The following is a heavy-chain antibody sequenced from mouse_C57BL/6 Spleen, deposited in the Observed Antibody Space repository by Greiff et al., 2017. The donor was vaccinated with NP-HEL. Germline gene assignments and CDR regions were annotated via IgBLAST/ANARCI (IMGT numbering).Heavy chain of an antibody. CDR1: GYTFTSYW. CDR2: IDPNSGGT. Sequence: LQESGAELMKPGASVKLSCKATGYTFTSYWMHWVKQSPGRGLEWIGRIDPNSGGTKYNEKFKSKATLTVDKPSSTAYMQLSSLTSGDSAVYFCAWGDYGVAWFDYWGQGTLVTVSA. J-gene: IGHJ3*01. D-gene: IGHD2-4*01. V-gene: IGHV1-72*01. CDR3: AWGDYGVAWFDY.